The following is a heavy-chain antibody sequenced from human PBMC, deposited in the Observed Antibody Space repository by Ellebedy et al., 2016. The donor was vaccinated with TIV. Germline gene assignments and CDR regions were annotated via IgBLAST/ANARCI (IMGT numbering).Heavy chain of an antibody. V-gene: IGHV4-39*01. CDR2: IYYSGNT. Sequence: PGGSLRLSCTVSGGSISRSSYYWGWIRQPPGKGLEWIGNIYYSGNTDYNPSLKSRVTISVETSKNQFSLKLRSVTAADTAVYYCARNPPTYNWVDSWGQGTLVTVSS. CDR1: GGSISRSSYY. CDR3: ARNPPTYNWVDS. J-gene: IGHJ5*01.